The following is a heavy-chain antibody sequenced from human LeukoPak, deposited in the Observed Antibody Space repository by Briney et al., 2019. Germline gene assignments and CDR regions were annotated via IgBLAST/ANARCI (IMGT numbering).Heavy chain of an antibody. V-gene: IGHV3-23*01. CDR3: AKGNYYDSSACDY. D-gene: IGHD3-22*01. CDR1: GFIFGNYG. Sequence: GGSLRLSCAASGFIFGNYGMSWVRQAPGEGLEWVSGLDGSGTSTYFADSVKGRFSISRDNSKNTLYLQMNSLTAEDTAVYYCAKGNYYDSSACDYWGQGTLVTVSS. J-gene: IGHJ4*02. CDR2: LDGSGTST.